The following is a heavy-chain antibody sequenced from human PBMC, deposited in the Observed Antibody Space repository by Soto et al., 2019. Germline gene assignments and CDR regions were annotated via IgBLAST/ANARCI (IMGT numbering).Heavy chain of an antibody. CDR1: GGSFSGYY. CDR3: ARESHDILTGAPWVWYFDL. J-gene: IGHJ2*01. D-gene: IGHD3-9*01. V-gene: IGHV4-34*01. CDR2: INDRGSI. Sequence: QVQLQQWGAGPLRPLETLSLTCGVSGGSFSGYYWAWIRQSPGKGLEWIGEINDRGSINYNPSLTSRLSISVDTSKNHYSLNLRSVTAADTAVYYCARESHDILTGAPWVWYFDLWGRGTLVTVSS.